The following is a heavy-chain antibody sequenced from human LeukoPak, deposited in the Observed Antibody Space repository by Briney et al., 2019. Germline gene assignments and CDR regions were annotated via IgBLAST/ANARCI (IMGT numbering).Heavy chain of an antibody. CDR1: GFTFSSYA. Sequence: GGSLRLSCAASGFTFSSYAMSWVRQAPGKGLEWVSSISGSGGSTYSAESVRGRFTISRDISKNTLYLQMNSLRAEDTAVYYCAKDPRVAAAGGGFDYWGQGTLVPVSS. D-gene: IGHD6-13*01. CDR3: AKDPRVAAAGGGFDY. J-gene: IGHJ4*02. CDR2: ISGSGGST. V-gene: IGHV3-23*01.